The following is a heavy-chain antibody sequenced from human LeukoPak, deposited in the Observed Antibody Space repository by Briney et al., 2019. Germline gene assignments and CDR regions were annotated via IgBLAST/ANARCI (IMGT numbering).Heavy chain of an antibody. CDR1: GFTFSSYW. V-gene: IGHV3-7*01. J-gene: IGHJ4*02. Sequence: PGGSLRLSCVASGFTFSSYWMGWVRQAPGKGLEWVANIKQDGSEKHYVDSVKGRFTISRDNAKNSLFLQMDSLRAEDAAVYYCTGDIFDYWGQGTLVTVSS. CDR3: TGDIFDY. CDR2: IKQDGSEK.